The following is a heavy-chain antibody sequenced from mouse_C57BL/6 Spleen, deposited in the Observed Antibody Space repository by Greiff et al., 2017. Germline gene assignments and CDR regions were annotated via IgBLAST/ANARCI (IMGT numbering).Heavy chain of an antibody. CDR1: GFTFSSYT. J-gene: IGHJ3*01. CDR3: ARTAQALAWFAY. CDR2: ISGGGGNT. D-gene: IGHD3-2*02. V-gene: IGHV5-9*01. Sequence: EVMLVESGGGLVKPGGSLKLSCAASGFTFSSYTMSWVRQTPEKRLEWVATISGGGGNTYYPDSVKGRFTISRDNAKNTLYLQMSSLRSEDTALYYCARTAQALAWFAYWGQGTLVTVSA.